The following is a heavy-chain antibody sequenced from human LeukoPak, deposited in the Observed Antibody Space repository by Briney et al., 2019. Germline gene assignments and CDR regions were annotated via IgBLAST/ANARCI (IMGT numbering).Heavy chain of an antibody. Sequence: GGSLRLSCAASRFTFSSYSMNWVRQAPGKGLEWVSSISSSGSYIYYADSVKGRFTISRDNAKNSLYLQMNSLRAEDTAVYYCSRRGAVTYGFDIWGQGTMVTVSS. D-gene: IGHD4-17*01. J-gene: IGHJ3*02. CDR3: SRRGAVTYGFDI. CDR1: RFTFSSYS. V-gene: IGHV3-21*01. CDR2: ISSSGSYI.